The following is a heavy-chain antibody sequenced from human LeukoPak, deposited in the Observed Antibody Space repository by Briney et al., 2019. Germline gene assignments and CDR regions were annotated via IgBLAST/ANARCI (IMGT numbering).Heavy chain of an antibody. CDR2: INHSGST. J-gene: IGHJ4*02. D-gene: IGHD3-10*01. V-gene: IGHV4-34*01. CDR3: ARGPGGRGSRSYYFDY. Sequence: SGTLSLTCAVYGGSFSGYYWSWIRQPPGKGLEWIGEINHSGSTNYNPSLKSRVTISVDTSKNQFSLKLSSVTAADTAVYYCARGPGGRGSRSYYFDYWGQGTLVTVSS. CDR1: GGSFSGYY.